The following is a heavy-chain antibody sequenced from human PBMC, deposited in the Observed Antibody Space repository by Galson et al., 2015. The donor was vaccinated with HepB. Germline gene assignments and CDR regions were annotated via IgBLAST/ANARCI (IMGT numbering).Heavy chain of an antibody. CDR2: ISGSGDST. V-gene: IGHV3-23*01. D-gene: IGHD3-10*01. CDR1: GFTFRTYA. CDR3: ARDGGSGSTPSVTTKNNNYYFGMDV. Sequence: SLRLSCAGFGFTFRTYAMSWVRQAPGKGLEWVSAISGSGDSTFYADSVRGRFTISGDNSKNTLSLQVSSLRVEDTAVYYCARDGGSGSTPSVTTKNNNYYFGMDVWGQGTTVTVSS. J-gene: IGHJ6*02.